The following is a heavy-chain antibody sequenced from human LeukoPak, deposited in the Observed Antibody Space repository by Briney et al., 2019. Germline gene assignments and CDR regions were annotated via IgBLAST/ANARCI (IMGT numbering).Heavy chain of an antibody. CDR1: GFTFNIYT. Sequence: GGSLRLSCAASGFTFNIYTMNWVRQAPGKGLEWVSSISSSSSSIYYADSVRGRFTISRDNAKNSLFLQMNSLRAEDTAVYYCARGESTGCMDVWGQGTLVTVSS. CDR3: ARGESTGCMDV. J-gene: IGHJ4*02. V-gene: IGHV3-21*01. CDR2: ISSSSSSI. D-gene: IGHD2-8*01.